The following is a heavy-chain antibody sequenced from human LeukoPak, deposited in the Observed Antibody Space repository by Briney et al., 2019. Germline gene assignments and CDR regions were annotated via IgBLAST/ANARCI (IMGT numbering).Heavy chain of an antibody. Sequence: ESGPTLVKPTQTLTLTCTFSGFSLSTSGVGVGWIRQPPGKALEWLALIYWSDDKHYSPSLRSRLTITKDTSKNQVALRMTNMDPVDTATYYCAHSRRQAGGFWGDSYDAFDIWGQGTMVTVSS. CDR2: IYWSDDK. CDR1: GFSLSTSGVG. J-gene: IGHJ3*02. CDR3: AHSRRQAGGFWGDSYDAFDI. D-gene: IGHD2-21*01. V-gene: IGHV2-5*01.